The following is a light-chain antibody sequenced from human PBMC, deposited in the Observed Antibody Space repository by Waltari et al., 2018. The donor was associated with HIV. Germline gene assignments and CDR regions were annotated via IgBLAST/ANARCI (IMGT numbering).Light chain of an antibody. J-gene: IGKJ1*01. CDR3: QQYSDWPRA. Sequence: EIVVTQFPAALSVSPGERASLSCTVSQSVSTYLAWYHQVPGQAPRLLISDSSNRSTGVPDRFSGSVSGTHFILTISSLQSEDSCVYYCQQYSDWPRAFGLGTKVEV. V-gene: IGKV3-15*01. CDR1: QSVSTY. CDR2: DSS.